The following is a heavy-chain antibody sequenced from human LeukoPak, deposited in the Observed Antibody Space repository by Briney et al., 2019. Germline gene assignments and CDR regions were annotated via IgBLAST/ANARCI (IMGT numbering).Heavy chain of an antibody. V-gene: IGHV3-30*03. Sequence: GGSLRLSCAASGLTVSNNRSSWVRQAPGKGLEWVAVISFDGSNKYYADSVKGRFTISRDNSKNTLYLQMNSLRAEDTAVYYCAREELGSSLGFDPWGQGTLVTVSS. CDR2: ISFDGSNK. J-gene: IGHJ5*02. CDR3: AREELGSSLGFDP. CDR1: GLTVSNNR. D-gene: IGHD3-16*01.